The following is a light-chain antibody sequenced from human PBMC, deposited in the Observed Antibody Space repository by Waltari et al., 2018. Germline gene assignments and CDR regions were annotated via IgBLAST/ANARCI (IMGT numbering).Light chain of an antibody. CDR2: EAS. Sequence: DIQMTQSPSTLSASAGDRVTITCRASQSISTWLAWYQQKPGKAPKLLIYEASNLESGVPSRFTGSGSGTEFTLTISSLQPDDFATYYCQQYNSYSWTFGQGTTVEIQ. V-gene: IGKV1-5*03. CDR3: QQYNSYSWT. J-gene: IGKJ1*01. CDR1: QSISTW.